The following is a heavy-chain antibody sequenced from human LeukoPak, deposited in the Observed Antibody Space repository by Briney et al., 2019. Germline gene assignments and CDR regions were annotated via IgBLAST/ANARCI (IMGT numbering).Heavy chain of an antibody. J-gene: IGHJ4*02. CDR3: DCSSTSCPSY. CDR2: IKEDGSEK. Sequence: GGSLRLSCGASRFTFSNYWMSWVRQAPGKGLEWVANIKEDGSEKYYVDSVKGRFTISRDNAKNSLYLQMNSLRAEDTAVYYCDCSSTSCPSYWGQGTLVTVSS. D-gene: IGHD2-2*01. CDR1: RFTFSNYW. V-gene: IGHV3-7*03.